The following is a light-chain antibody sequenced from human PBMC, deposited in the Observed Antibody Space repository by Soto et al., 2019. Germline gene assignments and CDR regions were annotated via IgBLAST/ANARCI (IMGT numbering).Light chain of an antibody. Sequence: ALTQPASVSGSPGQSITISCTGTSSDVGAYYSVSWYQHHPGKAPKLIIYGVTNRPSGVSNRFSGSKSGNTASLTISGLQAEDEADYHCSSYTSGSSHYVFGTGTKVTV. CDR3: SSYTSGSSHYV. CDR2: GVT. V-gene: IGLV2-14*01. J-gene: IGLJ1*01. CDR1: SSDVGAYYS.